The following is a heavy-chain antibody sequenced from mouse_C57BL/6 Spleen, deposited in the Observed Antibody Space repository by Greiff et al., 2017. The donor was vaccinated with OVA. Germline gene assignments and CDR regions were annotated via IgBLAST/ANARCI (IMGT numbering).Heavy chain of an antibody. CDR1: GYTFTSYW. J-gene: IGHJ2*01. D-gene: IGHD1-1*01. Sequence: VQLQQPGAELVKPGASVKMSCKASGYTFTSYWITWVKQRPGQGLEWIGDIYPGSGSTNYNEKFKSKATLTVDTSSSTAYMQLSSLTSEDSAVYYCARGTAVVARGGFDYWGQGTTLTVSS. CDR3: ARGTAVVARGGFDY. V-gene: IGHV1-55*01. CDR2: IYPGSGST.